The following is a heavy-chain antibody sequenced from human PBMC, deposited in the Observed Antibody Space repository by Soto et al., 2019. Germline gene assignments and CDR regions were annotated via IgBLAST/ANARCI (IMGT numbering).Heavy chain of an antibody. D-gene: IGHD2-8*01. CDR3: VSWVSAHFDY. CDR1: GFTFDSPYSHG. J-gene: IGHJ4*01. V-gene: IGHV3-23*01. CDR2: ISSNGANT. Sequence: GGSLRLSCAVSGFTFDSPYSHGMSWVRQSPGKGPEWVSTISSNGANTHYAESVKGRFTISKDASRNTVHLHMNSLRAEDTATYFCVSWVSAHFDYWGHGTQVTVSS.